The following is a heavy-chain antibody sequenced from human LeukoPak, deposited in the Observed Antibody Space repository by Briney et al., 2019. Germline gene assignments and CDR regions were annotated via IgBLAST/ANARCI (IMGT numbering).Heavy chain of an antibody. Sequence: SQTLSHTCVISGDSVSNNVAVWNWIRQSPSRGLEWLGRTYCRSKWHNHYAVSMESRITISPDTSKNQFYLQLDSVTPEDTAVYYCARDAVGASLFEYWGQGTLVTVSS. J-gene: IGHJ4*02. CDR1: GDSVSNNVAV. V-gene: IGHV6-1*01. CDR3: ARDAVGASLFEY. CDR2: TYCRSKWHN. D-gene: IGHD1-26*01.